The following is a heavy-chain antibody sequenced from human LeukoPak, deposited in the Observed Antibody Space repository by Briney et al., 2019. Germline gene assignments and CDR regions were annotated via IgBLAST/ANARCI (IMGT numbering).Heavy chain of an antibody. V-gene: IGHV1-2*02. Sequence: GASVKVPCKASGYTFTGYYMHWVRQAPGQGLEWMGWINPNSGGTNYAQKFQGRVTMTRDTSISTAYMELSRLRSDDTAVYYCARDKACSGGSCSYNWFDPWGQGTLVTVSS. J-gene: IGHJ5*02. D-gene: IGHD2-15*01. CDR1: GYTFTGYY. CDR3: ARDKACSGGSCSYNWFDP. CDR2: INPNSGGT.